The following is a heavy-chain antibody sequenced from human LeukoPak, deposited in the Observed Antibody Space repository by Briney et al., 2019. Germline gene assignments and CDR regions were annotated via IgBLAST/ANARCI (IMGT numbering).Heavy chain of an antibody. D-gene: IGHD5-24*01. Sequence: SETLSLTCTVSGGSISSYYWNWVRQPPGKGLEWIGSISYSGSTNYNPSLESRVTISVDTSKNQFSLKLRSVTAADTAVYYCARENGYKYDYWGQGTLVTVSS. V-gene: IGHV4-59*01. CDR2: ISYSGST. CDR3: ARENGYKYDY. CDR1: GGSISSYY. J-gene: IGHJ4*02.